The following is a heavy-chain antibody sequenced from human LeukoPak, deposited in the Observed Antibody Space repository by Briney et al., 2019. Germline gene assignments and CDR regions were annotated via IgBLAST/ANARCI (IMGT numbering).Heavy chain of an antibody. J-gene: IGHJ3*02. V-gene: IGHV1-46*01. D-gene: IGHD3-22*01. CDR3: AREMRSSGQSRGAFDI. CDR2: INPSGGST. Sequence: ASVTVSCKASGYTFTSYYMHWVRQAPGQGLEWMGIINPSGGSTSYAQKFQGRVTMTRDMSTSTVYMELSSLRSEDTAVYYCAREMRSSGQSRGAFDIWGQGTMVTVSS. CDR1: GYTFTSYY.